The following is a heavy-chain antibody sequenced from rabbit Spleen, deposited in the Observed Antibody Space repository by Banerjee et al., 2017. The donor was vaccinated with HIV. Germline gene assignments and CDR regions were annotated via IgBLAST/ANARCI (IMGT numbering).Heavy chain of an antibody. Sequence: EQLEESGGGLVKPEGSLTLTCKASGFSFSDRDVMCWVRQAPGKGLEWIACINAGSSGTTYYASWAKGRFTISKTSSTTVTLQLNSLTAADTATYFCVRDQAGVTGYGPYYFNLWGPGTLVTVS. V-gene: IGHV1S45*01. CDR2: INAGSSGTT. CDR3: VRDQAGVTGYGPYYFNL. D-gene: IGHD6-1*01. J-gene: IGHJ4*01. CDR1: GFSFSDRDV.